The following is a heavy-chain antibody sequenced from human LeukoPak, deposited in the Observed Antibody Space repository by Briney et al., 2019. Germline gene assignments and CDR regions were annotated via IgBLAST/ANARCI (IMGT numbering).Heavy chain of an antibody. CDR3: ARGTIVVVVAAFFDY. CDR2: ISSSSSYI. CDR1: GFTFSSYS. V-gene: IGHV3-21*01. D-gene: IGHD2-15*01. J-gene: IGHJ4*02. Sequence: GGSLRLSCAASGFTFSSYSMSWVRQAPGKGLEWVSSISSSSSYIYYADSVKGRFTISRDNAKNSLYLQMNSLRAEDTAVYYCARGTIVVVVAAFFDYWGQGTLVTVSS.